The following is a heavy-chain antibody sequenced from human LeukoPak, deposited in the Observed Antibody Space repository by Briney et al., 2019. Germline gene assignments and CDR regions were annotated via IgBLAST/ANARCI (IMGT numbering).Heavy chain of an antibody. Sequence: SETLSLTCTVSGGSISSYYWSWIRQPPGKGLEWIGYIYYSGSTNYNPSLKSRVTISVDTSKNQFSLKLSSVTAADTAVYYCARHFDGGSSGADYWGQGTLVTVSS. CDR2: IYYSGST. V-gene: IGHV4-59*08. CDR3: ARHFDGGSSGADY. CDR1: GGSISSYY. D-gene: IGHD4-23*01. J-gene: IGHJ4*02.